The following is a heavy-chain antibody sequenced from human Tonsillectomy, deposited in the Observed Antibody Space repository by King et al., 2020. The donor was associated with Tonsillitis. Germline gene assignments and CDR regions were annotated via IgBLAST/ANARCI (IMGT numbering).Heavy chain of an antibody. V-gene: IGHV1-2*04. CDR3: ARDRANYYGSGTYYFDAFDI. J-gene: IGHJ3*02. D-gene: IGHD3-10*01. CDR2: INPNSGGT. CDR1: GYTFTGYY. Sequence: GAGVGKPGASVKVACKTSGYTFTGYYMHWVRQAPGQGLEWMGWINPNSGGTNFAQTFQGWVTMTRDTSISTAYMELSRLRSDDTAVYYCARDRANYYGSGTYYFDAFDIWGQGTMVTVSS.